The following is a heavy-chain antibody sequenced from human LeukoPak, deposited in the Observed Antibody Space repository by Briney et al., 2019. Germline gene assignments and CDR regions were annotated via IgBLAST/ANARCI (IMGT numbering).Heavy chain of an antibody. Sequence: GGSLRLSCAASGXTFSSYAMSWVRQAPGKGLEWVSAISGSGGSTYYADSVKGRFTISRDNSKNMLYLQLNSLRAEDTAVYYCAKGDPPTYYDILTGQDYWGQGTLVTVSS. J-gene: IGHJ4*02. D-gene: IGHD3-9*01. V-gene: IGHV3-23*01. CDR3: AKGDPPTYYDILTGQDY. CDR1: GXTFSSYA. CDR2: ISGSGGST.